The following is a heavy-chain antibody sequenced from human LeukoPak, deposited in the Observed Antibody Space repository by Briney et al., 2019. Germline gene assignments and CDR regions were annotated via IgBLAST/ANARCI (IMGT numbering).Heavy chain of an antibody. CDR2: VYHSGST. Sequence: SGTLSLTCAVSGGSISSSNWWSWVRQPPGKGLEWIGEVYHSGSTNYNPSLKSRVTISVDKSKNQFSLKLSSVTAADTAVYYCARSVRAITMVRGVIRYFDYWGQGTLVTVSS. D-gene: IGHD3-10*01. J-gene: IGHJ4*02. CDR3: ARSVRAITMVRGVIRYFDY. V-gene: IGHV4-4*02. CDR1: GGSISSSNW.